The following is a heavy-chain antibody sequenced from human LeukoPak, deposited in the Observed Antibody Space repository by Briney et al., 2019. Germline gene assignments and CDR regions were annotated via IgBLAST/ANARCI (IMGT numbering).Heavy chain of an antibody. J-gene: IGHJ4*02. D-gene: IGHD6-19*01. CDR2: IGDSGSPI. Sequence: GGALRLSCAASGFTFSSYEMNWVRQALGKGLEWVSYIGDSGSPIYYADSVKGRFTISRDNARNSLYLQMNSLRAEDTAVYYCARGWFDYWGQGTLVTVSS. CDR3: ARGWFDY. V-gene: IGHV3-48*03. CDR1: GFTFSSYE.